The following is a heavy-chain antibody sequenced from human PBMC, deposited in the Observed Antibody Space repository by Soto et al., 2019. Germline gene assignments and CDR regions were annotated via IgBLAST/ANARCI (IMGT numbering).Heavy chain of an antibody. CDR2: INAGNGNT. CDR1: GYTFTSYA. V-gene: IGHV1-3*01. Sequence: ASVKVSCKASGYTFTSYAMHWVRQAPGQRLEWMGWINAGNGNTKYSQKFQGRVTITRDTSASTAYMELSSLRSEDTAVYYCARGPIRAAAGPRGGPYFDYWGQGTLVTVSS. J-gene: IGHJ4*02. D-gene: IGHD6-13*01. CDR3: ARGPIRAAAGPRGGPYFDY.